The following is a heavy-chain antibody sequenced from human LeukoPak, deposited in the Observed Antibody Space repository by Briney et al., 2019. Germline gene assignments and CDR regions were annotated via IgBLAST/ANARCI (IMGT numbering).Heavy chain of an antibody. CDR3: ARVGREYSSSSPPDY. CDR1: GFTFSSYS. V-gene: IGHV3-48*04. J-gene: IGHJ4*02. CDR2: ISSSSSTI. Sequence: GGSLRLSCAASGFTFSSYSMNWVRQAPGKGLEWVSYISSSSSTIYYADSVKGRFTISRDNAKNTLYLQMNSLRVEDTAMYYCARVGREYSSSSPPDYWGQGTLVTVSS. D-gene: IGHD6-6*01.